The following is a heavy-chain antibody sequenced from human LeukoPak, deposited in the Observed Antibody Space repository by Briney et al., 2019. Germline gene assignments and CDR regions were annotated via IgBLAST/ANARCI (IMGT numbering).Heavy chain of an antibody. CDR1: GFPFSSYW. CDR3: AREQQKVRGASWFDP. J-gene: IGHJ5*02. V-gene: IGHV3-21*01. CDR2: ISSSSSYI. D-gene: IGHD3-10*01. Sequence: PGGSLRLSCVASGFPFSSYWMTWVRQAPGKGLEWVSSISSSSSYIYYADSVKGRFTISRDNAKNSLYLQMNSLRAEDTAVYYCAREQQKVRGASWFDPWGQGTLVTVSS.